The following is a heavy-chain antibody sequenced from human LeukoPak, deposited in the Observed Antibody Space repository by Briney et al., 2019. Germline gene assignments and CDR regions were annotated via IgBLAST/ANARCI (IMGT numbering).Heavy chain of an antibody. D-gene: IGHD1-14*01. CDR2: INHSGST. V-gene: IGHV4-34*01. CDR1: GGSFSGYY. CDR3: ARVPPYKRFEP. J-gene: IGHJ5*02. Sequence: TSETLSLTCAVYGGSFSGYYWSWIRQPPGKGLEWIGEINHSGSTNYNPSLKSRVTISVDTSKNQISLRLASVTVADTAIYYCARVPPYKRFEPLGQGTLVSVSS.